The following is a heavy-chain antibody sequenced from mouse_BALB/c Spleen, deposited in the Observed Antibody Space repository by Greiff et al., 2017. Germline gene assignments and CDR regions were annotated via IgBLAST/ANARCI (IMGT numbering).Heavy chain of an antibody. Sequence: EVKLQESGPGLVKPSQSLSLTCTVTGYSITSDYAWNWIRQFPGNKLEWMGYISYSGSTSYNPSLKSRISITRDTSKNQFFLQLNSVTTEDTATYYCARGAYYYGAMDYWGQGTSVTVSS. CDR3: ARGAYYYGAMDY. J-gene: IGHJ4*01. D-gene: IGHD1-1*01. CDR1: GYSITSDYA. V-gene: IGHV3-2*02. CDR2: ISYSGST.